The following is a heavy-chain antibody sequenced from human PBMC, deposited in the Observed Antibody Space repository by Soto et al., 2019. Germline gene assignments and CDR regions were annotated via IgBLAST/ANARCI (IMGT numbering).Heavy chain of an antibody. V-gene: IGHV4-39*01. CDR3: ARLRGSEGYYYYGMDV. D-gene: IGHD3-16*01. CDR2: IYYSGST. CDR1: GGSISSSSYY. Sequence: TSETLSLTCTVSGGSISSSSYYWGWIRQPPGKGLEWIGSIYYSGSTYYNPSLKSRVTISVDTSKNQFSMKLSSVTAADTVVFYCARLRGSEGYYYYGMDVWGQGTTVTVSS. J-gene: IGHJ6*02.